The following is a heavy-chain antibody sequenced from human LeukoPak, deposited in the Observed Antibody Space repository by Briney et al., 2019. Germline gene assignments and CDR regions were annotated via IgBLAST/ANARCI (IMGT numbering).Heavy chain of an antibody. V-gene: IGHV3-23*01. Sequence: GGSLRLSCAASGFTFNNYAMNWVRQAPGKGLVWVSAISGSGGSTYYADSVKGRFTISRDKSKNTLYLKMNSLRAEDTAVYYCARGEYNWNDLHLWGQGTLVTVSS. CDR3: ARGEYNWNDLHL. J-gene: IGHJ5*02. D-gene: IGHD1-20*01. CDR1: GFTFNNYA. CDR2: ISGSGGST.